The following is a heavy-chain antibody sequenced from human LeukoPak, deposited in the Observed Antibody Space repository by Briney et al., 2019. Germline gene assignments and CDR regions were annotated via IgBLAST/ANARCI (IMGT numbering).Heavy chain of an antibody. Sequence: GASVTVSCKASGYTFTDYYMHWVRQAPGQGLEWMGWINPNSGGTNYAQKFQGRVTMTRDTSISTAYMELSRLRSDDTAVYYCARDGSYSSSWTYFDYWGQGTLVTVSS. CDR2: INPNSGGT. CDR1: GYTFTDYY. J-gene: IGHJ4*02. V-gene: IGHV1-2*02. D-gene: IGHD6-13*01. CDR3: ARDGSYSSSWTYFDY.